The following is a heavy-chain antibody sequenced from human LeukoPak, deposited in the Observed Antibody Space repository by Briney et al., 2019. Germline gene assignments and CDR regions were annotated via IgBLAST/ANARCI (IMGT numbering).Heavy chain of an antibody. CDR2: ISIIGSTI. V-gene: IGHV3-11*04. J-gene: IGHJ6*03. D-gene: IGHD3-22*01. Sequence: GGSLKPSCPASGSTFSNYNMTWIRKAPGKGLEWVQYISIIGSTIYYADSVKGRFTISRDNAKNSLYLQMNSLRAEDTAVYYCARDHYDSSGYSHYYYYYMDVWGKGTTVTVSS. CDR3: ARDHYDSSGYSHYYYYYMDV. CDR1: GSTFSNYN.